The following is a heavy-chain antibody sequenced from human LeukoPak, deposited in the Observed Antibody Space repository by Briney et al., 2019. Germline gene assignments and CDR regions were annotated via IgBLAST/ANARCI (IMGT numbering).Heavy chain of an antibody. D-gene: IGHD2-15*01. CDR1: GFTFDEYA. CDR3: AKDKMEAAGVNAFDI. J-gene: IGHJ3*02. Sequence: GRSLRLSCAASGFTFDEYAMHWVRQAPGKGLEWVSGISWNSGMIGYADSVKGRITISRDNAKNSLYLQMKSLRPEDTALYYCAKDKMEAAGVNAFDIWGQGTMVTVSS. V-gene: IGHV3-9*01. CDR2: ISWNSGMI.